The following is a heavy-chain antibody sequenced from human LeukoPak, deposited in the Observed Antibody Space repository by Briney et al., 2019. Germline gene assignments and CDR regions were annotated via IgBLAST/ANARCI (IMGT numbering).Heavy chain of an antibody. V-gene: IGHV3-23*01. J-gene: IGHJ6*02. Sequence: GGSLRLSCAASGFTFSSSAMSWVRQVPGKGLEWVSGISASGGSTSYADSVRGRFTISRDNSKNTLYVQMNSLRDEDTAVYYCARVSGTIRIWPQPFGDGMDVWGQGTTVTVSS. CDR3: ARVSGTIRIWPQPFGDGMDV. D-gene: IGHD3-10*01. CDR2: ISASGGST. CDR1: GFTFSSSA.